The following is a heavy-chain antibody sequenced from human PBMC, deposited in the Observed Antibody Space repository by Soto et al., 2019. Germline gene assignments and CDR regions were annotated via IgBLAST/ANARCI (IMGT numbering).Heavy chain of an antibody. V-gene: IGHV1-69*13. CDR1: GGTFSSYA. CDR3: AREGYYDSKPFDY. D-gene: IGHD3-22*01. Sequence: SVKVSCKASGGTFSSYAISWVRQAPGQGLEWMGGIIPIFGTANYAQKFQGRVTITADESTSTAYMELSSLRSDDTAVYYCAREGYYDSKPFDYWGQGTLVTVSS. CDR2: IIPIFGTA. J-gene: IGHJ4*02.